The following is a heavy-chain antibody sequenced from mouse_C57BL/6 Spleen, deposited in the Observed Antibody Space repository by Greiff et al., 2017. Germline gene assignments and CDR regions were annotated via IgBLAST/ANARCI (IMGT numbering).Heavy chain of an antibody. CDR1: GYTFTSYW. V-gene: IGHV1-61*01. CDR2: IYPSDSET. D-gene: IGHD2-2*01. Sequence: VQLQQPGAELVRPGSSVKLSCKASGYTFTSYWMDWVKQRPGQGLEWIGNIYPSDSETHYNQKFKDKATLTVDKSSSTAYMQLSSLTSEDSAVYYCARGMVTTPFAYWGQGTLVTVSA. CDR3: ARGMVTTPFAY. J-gene: IGHJ3*01.